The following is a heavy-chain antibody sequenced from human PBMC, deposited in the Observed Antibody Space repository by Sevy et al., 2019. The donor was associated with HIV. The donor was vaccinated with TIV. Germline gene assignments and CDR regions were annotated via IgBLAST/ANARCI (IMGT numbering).Heavy chain of an antibody. D-gene: IGHD2-21*02. J-gene: IGHJ4*02. CDR3: ARGRGDPRADCFDY. CDR1: GFTFNIYS. V-gene: IGHV3-21*01. Sequence: GGSLRLSCAASGFTFNIYSMNWVHQAPGKGLEWVSSISGSSGYKFYEDSVKGRFTISRANANNSLYLQMNSLRAEDTAVYYCARGRGDPRADCFDYWGQGTLVTVSS. CDR2: ISGSSGYK.